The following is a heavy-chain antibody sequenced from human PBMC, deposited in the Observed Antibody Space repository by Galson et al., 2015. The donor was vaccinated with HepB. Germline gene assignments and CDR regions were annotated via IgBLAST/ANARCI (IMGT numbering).Heavy chain of an antibody. J-gene: IGHJ4*02. CDR3: AKMGGWFGEYYFDY. Sequence: SLRLSCAASGFTFSSYGMHWVRQAPGKGLEWVAVISYDGSNKYYADSVKGRFTISRDNSKNTLYLQMNSLRAEDTAVYYCAKMGGWFGEYYFDYWGQGTLVTVSS. CDR2: ISYDGSNK. D-gene: IGHD3-10*01. V-gene: IGHV3-30*18. CDR1: GFTFSSYG.